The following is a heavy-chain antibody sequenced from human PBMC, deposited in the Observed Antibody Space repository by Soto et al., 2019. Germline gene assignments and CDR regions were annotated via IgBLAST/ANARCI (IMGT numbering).Heavy chain of an antibody. Sequence: QVQLVQSGAEVKKPGASVKVSCKASGYTFTSYYMHWVRQAPGQGLEWMGIINPSGGSTSYAQKFQGRVTMTRDTSTSTVYMELSSLRSEDTAVYYCARDGITIFGVAVRFDYWGQGTLVTVSS. D-gene: IGHD3-3*01. J-gene: IGHJ4*02. CDR3: ARDGITIFGVAVRFDY. CDR1: GYTFTSYY. V-gene: IGHV1-46*01. CDR2: INPSGGST.